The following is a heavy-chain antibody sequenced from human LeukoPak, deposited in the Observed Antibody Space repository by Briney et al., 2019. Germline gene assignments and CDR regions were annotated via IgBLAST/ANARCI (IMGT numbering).Heavy chain of an antibody. CDR1: RYTFSNYY. Sequence: ASVKVSCKASRYTFSNYYMHCVRQAPGQGLEWMGIINPSGTNTSYAQRFQGRVTMTRDTSTSTVYMQLSSLRSEDTAVYYCARSGSSTSCPRDYWGQGTLVTVAS. V-gene: IGHV1-46*01. D-gene: IGHD2-2*01. J-gene: IGHJ4*02. CDR2: INPSGTNT. CDR3: ARSGSSTSCPRDY.